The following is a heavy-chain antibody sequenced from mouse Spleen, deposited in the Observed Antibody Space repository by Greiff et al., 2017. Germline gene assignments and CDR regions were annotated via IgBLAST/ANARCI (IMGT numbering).Heavy chain of an antibody. Sequence: EVQGVESGAELVKPGASVKLSCTASGFNIKDTYIHWVKQRPEQGLEWIGRIDPANGNTKYDPKFQGKATITADTSSNTAYLQLSSLTSEDTAVYYCASSTASAYWGQGTLVTVSA. CDR1: GFNIKDTY. D-gene: IGHD1-2*01. J-gene: IGHJ3*01. CDR2: IDPANGNT. CDR3: ASSTASAY. V-gene: IGHV14-3*02.